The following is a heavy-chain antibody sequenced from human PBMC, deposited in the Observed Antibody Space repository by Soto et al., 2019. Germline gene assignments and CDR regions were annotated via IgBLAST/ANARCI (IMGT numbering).Heavy chain of an antibody. V-gene: IGHV3-66*01. D-gene: IGHD3-16*01. Sequence: HPGGSLRLSCAASGFTVSSNYMSWVRQAPGKGLEWVSVIYSGGSTYYADSVKGRFTISRDNSKNTLYLQMNSLRAEDTAVYYCAIDSPPYYDLDYWGQGTLVTVSS. CDR2: IYSGGST. J-gene: IGHJ4*02. CDR3: AIDSPPYYDLDY. CDR1: GFTVSSNY.